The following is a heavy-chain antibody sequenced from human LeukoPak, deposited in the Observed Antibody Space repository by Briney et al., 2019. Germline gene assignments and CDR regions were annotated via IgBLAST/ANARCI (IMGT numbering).Heavy chain of an antibody. CDR2: ISGSGGST. J-gene: IGHJ5*02. CDR3: AKDEGYSSGWYNWFDP. Sequence: GGSLRLSCAASGFTFSSYAMSWVRQAPGKGLEWVSAISGSGGSTYYADSVKGRFTISRDNSKNTLYLQMNSLRAEDTAVYYCAKDEGYSSGWYNWFDPWGLGTLVTVSS. CDR1: GFTFSSYA. V-gene: IGHV3-23*01. D-gene: IGHD6-19*01.